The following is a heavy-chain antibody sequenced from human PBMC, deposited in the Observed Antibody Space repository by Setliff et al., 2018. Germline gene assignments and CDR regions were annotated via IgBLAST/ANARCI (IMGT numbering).Heavy chain of an antibody. J-gene: IGHJ4*02. D-gene: IGHD5-12*01. CDR2: IYPGDSDA. V-gene: IGHV5-51*01. CDR3: ARVGYNSFFDY. Sequence: GESLTISCKGSGYSFSNFWIGWVRQMPGRGLEWMGIIYPGDSDARYSPSFRGQVTISVDKSISTAYLQWRSLKDSDIAMYYCARVGYNSFFDYWGQGTLVTVSS. CDR1: GYSFSNFW.